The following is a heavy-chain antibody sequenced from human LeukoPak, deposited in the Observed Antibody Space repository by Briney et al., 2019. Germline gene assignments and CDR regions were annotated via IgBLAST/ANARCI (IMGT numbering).Heavy chain of an antibody. V-gene: IGHV3-48*01. CDR1: GFTFSSYS. Sequence: PGGSLRLSCAASGFTFSSYSMNWVRQAPGKGLEWVSYISSSSSTIYYADSVKGRFTISRDNAKNSLYLQMNSPRAEDTAVYYCAKFYDSSGYPFDYWGQGTLVTVSS. CDR2: ISSSSSTI. CDR3: AKFYDSSGYPFDY. D-gene: IGHD3-22*01. J-gene: IGHJ4*02.